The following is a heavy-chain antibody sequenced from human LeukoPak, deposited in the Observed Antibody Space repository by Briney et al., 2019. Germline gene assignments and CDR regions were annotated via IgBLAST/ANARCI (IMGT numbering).Heavy chain of an antibody. CDR2: ISSSTNYI. J-gene: IGHJ4*02. Sequence: PGGSLRLSCAASGFTFSTYTMKWVRQAPGEGLEWVSSISSSTNYIYYADSVKGRFTISRDNAKNSLYLQMNSLRAEDTAVYYCARDGGSGYDAYYFDYWGQGTLVTVSS. V-gene: IGHV3-21*01. D-gene: IGHD5-12*01. CDR3: ARDGGSGYDAYYFDY. CDR1: GFTFSTYT.